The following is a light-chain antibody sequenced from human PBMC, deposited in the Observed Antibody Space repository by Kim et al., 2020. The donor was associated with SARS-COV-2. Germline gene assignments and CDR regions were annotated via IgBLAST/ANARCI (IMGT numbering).Light chain of an antibody. CDR1: SLRSYY. Sequence: AFGNTVRITCQGDSLRSYYAPWYQLKPGQAPILVIYGKNNPPSGIPDLFSGSSSGNTAFLTITGTQAGDEADYYCNSRDTNDNVVFGGGTQLTVL. CDR2: GKN. J-gene: IGLJ2*01. CDR3: NSRDTNDNVV. V-gene: IGLV3-19*01.